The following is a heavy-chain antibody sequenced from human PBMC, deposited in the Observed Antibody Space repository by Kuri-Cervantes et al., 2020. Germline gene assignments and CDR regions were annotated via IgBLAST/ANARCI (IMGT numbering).Heavy chain of an antibody. CDR2: IYWDDDK. CDR1: GFSLSPSGVG. J-gene: IGHJ3*02. D-gene: IGHD2-2*01. V-gene: IGHV2-5*02. CDR3: AHSSPEDCSSTSCYESDAFDI. Sequence: SGPTLVHPTQPLTLICTFSGFSLSPSGVGVGWIRQPPGKALEWLALIYWDDDKRYSPSLKSRLTITKDTSKNQVVLTMTNMDPVDTATYYCAHSSPEDCSSTSCYESDAFDIWGQGTMVTVSS.